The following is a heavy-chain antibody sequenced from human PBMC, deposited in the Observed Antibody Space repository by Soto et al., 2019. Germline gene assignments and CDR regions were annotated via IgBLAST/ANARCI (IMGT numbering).Heavy chain of an antibody. CDR3: VKDSTWAEGWERLPALDF. D-gene: IGHD1-26*01. V-gene: IGHV1-69*13. CDR1: GGTFNNLA. CDR2: IIPLFGTG. Sequence: SVKVSCKASGGTFNNLAISWVRQAPGQGLEWMGGIIPLFGTGNYAQKFQGRVTITADESTSTAYMELNSLRAGDTAVYYCVKDSTWAEGWERLPALDFWGHGTLVTV. J-gene: IGHJ4*01.